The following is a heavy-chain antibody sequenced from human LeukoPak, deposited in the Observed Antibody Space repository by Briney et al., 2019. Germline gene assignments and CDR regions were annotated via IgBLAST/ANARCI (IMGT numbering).Heavy chain of an antibody. Sequence: QPGGSLRLSCAASGFTVSSNYMSWVRQAPGKGLEWVSVIYSGGSTYYADSVKGRFTISRDNSENTLYLQMNSLRAEDTAVYYCARDLGHYDSSGIRDYYFDYWGQGTLVTVSS. CDR3: ARDLGHYDSSGIRDYYFDY. J-gene: IGHJ4*02. D-gene: IGHD3-22*01. V-gene: IGHV3-53*01. CDR1: GFTVSSNY. CDR2: IYSGGST.